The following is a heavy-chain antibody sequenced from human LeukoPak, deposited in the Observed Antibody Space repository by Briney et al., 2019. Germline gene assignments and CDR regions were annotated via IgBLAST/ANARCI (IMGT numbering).Heavy chain of an antibody. J-gene: IGHJ4*02. Sequence: PGGSLRLSCAASGFTFDRSWMNWVRQPPGRGLEWVANINPHGSEKRYVDSVKGRFTISRDNAKNSLYLQMNSLRAEDTAVYYCASSVIVVVPDYWGQGTLVTVSS. D-gene: IGHD2-15*01. CDR1: GFTFDRSW. CDR2: INPHGSEK. V-gene: IGHV3-7*01. CDR3: ASSVIVVVPDY.